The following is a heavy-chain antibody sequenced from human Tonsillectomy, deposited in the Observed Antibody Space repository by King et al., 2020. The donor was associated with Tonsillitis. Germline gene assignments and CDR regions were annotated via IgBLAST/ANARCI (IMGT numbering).Heavy chain of an antibody. CDR2: ISGSAGGP. J-gene: IGHJ4*02. CDR3: AKGWVEMDA. D-gene: IGHD5-24*01. V-gene: IGHV3-23*04. Sequence: VQLVESGGGLVQPGGSLRLSCAASGFTFSSCAMTWLRQAPGMRLEWVSAISGSAGGPYIADSVKGRFTISRDNSKNTLYLQMNILRAEDTAVYYCAKGWVEMDAWGQGTLVTVSS. CDR1: GFTFSSCA.